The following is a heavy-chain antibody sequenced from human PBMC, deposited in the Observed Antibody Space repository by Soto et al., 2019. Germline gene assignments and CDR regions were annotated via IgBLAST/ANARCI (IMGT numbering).Heavy chain of an antibody. V-gene: IGHV3-30-3*01. J-gene: IGHJ4*02. CDR3: ARDKRDLRFLEWSYYFDY. CDR1: GFTFSSCA. Sequence: GGSLRLSCAASGFTFSSCAMHWVRQAPGKGLEWAAVISYDGSNKYYADSVKGRFTVSRDNSKNTLYLQVNSLRAEDAAVYYCARDKRDLRFLEWSYYFDYWGQGTLVTSPQ. CDR2: ISYDGSNK. D-gene: IGHD3-3*01.